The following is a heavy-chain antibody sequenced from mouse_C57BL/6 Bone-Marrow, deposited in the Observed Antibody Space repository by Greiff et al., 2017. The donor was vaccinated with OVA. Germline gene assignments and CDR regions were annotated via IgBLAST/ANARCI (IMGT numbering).Heavy chain of an antibody. D-gene: IGHD1-1*02. Sequence: LVESGPELVKPGASVKISCKASGYSFTDYNMNWVKQSNGKSLEWIGVINPNYGTTSYNQKFKGKATLTVDQSSSTAYMQLHSMTSEDSAVYYCARGGAWRPSYYAMYYWGQGTSVTFSS. CDR1: GYSFTDYN. V-gene: IGHV1-39*01. CDR3: ARGGAWRPSYYAMYY. J-gene: IGHJ4*01. CDR2: INPNYGTT.